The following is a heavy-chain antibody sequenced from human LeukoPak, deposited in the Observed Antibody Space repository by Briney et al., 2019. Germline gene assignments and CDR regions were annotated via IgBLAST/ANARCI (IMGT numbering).Heavy chain of an antibody. J-gene: IGHJ4*02. CDR2: ISSSSSYI. V-gene: IGHV3-21*01. D-gene: IGHD3-9*01. CDR1: GFTFSRNS. CDR3: ARGPLTGYFDY. Sequence: GGSLRLSCAASGFTFSRNSMNWVRQAPGKGLEWVSSISSSSSYIYYADSVKGRFTISRDNSKNTLYLQMNSLRAEDTAVYHCARGPLTGYFDYWGQGTLVTVSS.